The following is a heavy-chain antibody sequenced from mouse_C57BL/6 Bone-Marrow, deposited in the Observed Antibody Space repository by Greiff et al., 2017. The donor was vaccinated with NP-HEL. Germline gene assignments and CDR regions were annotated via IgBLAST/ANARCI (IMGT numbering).Heavy chain of an antibody. CDR2: IYPGGGYT. CDR3: ARWGYGFHWYFDV. V-gene: IGHV1-63*01. Sequence: QVQLQQSGAELVRPGTSVKMSCKASGYTFTNYWLGWAKQRPGHGLEWIGDIYPGGGYTNYNEKFKGKATLTADKSSSTAYMQFSSLTSEDSAIYYWARWGYGFHWYFDVWGTGTTVTVSS. J-gene: IGHJ1*03. D-gene: IGHD2-10*02. CDR1: GYTFTNYW.